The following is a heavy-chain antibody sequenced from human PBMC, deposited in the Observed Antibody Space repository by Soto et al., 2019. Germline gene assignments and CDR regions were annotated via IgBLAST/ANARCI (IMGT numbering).Heavy chain of an antibody. CDR1: GGTFSSYA. CDR3: AREYSSSYYFDY. CDR2: IIPIFGTA. J-gene: IGHJ4*02. Sequence: SVKVSCKASGGTFSSYAISWVRQAPGQGLEWMGGIIPIFGTANYAQKFQGRVTITADESTSTAYMELSSLRSEDTAVYYCAREYSSSYYFDYWGQGTLVTVSS. D-gene: IGHD6-6*01. V-gene: IGHV1-69*13.